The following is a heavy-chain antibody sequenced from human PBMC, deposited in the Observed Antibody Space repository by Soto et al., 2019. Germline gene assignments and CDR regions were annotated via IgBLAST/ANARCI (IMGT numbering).Heavy chain of an antibody. CDR3: ARSGSYFNWFDP. V-gene: IGHV4-31*03. D-gene: IGHD3-10*01. CDR1: GVSISSGGYY. CDR2: IYYSGST. J-gene: IGHJ5*02. Sequence: SETLSLTCTVSGVSISSGGYYWSWIRQHPGKGLEWIGYIYYSGSTYYNPSLKSRVTISVDTSKNQFSLKLSSVTAADTAVYYCARSGSYFNWFDPWGQGTLVTVSS.